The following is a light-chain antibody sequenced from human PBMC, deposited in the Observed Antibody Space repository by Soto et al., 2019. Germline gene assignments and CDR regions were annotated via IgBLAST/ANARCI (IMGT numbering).Light chain of an antibody. CDR1: QPINKF. Sequence: IQMTQSPSSLSASVGDRVTITCRASQPINKFLNWFQHKPGEAPKRLIYGASILQDGVPSRFSGSGSGTDYTLTISGLQTEDFGTYYCQQSHSVPLTFGGGTKVDIK. CDR3: QQSHSVPLT. V-gene: IGKV1-39*01. J-gene: IGKJ4*01. CDR2: GAS.